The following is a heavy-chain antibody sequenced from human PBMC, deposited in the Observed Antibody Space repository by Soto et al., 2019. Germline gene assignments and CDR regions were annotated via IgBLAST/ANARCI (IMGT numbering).Heavy chain of an antibody. Sequence: GGSLRLSCAASGFTFSSYAMSWVRQAPGKGLEWVSAISGSGGSTYYADSVKGRFTISRDNSKNTLYLQMNSLRAEDTAVYYCAKDIAVAGTGYNWFDPWGQGTLVTVSS. J-gene: IGHJ5*02. D-gene: IGHD6-19*01. CDR1: GFTFSSYA. V-gene: IGHV3-23*01. CDR2: ISGSGGST. CDR3: AKDIAVAGTGYNWFDP.